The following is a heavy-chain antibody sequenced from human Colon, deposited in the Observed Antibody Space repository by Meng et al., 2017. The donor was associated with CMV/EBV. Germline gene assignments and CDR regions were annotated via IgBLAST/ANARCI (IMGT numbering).Heavy chain of an antibody. V-gene: IGHV1-2*02. CDR3: VRESWYFDF. D-gene: IGHD6-13*01. CDR1: GHTFTANP. CDR2: IYPQDGGP. J-gene: IGHJ4*02. Sequence: QPVRSVNVPCKTSGHTFTANPLHWVRQAPGQVLEWMEWIYPQDGGPYVAQKFQDRVTLTRDKSITTAYMELSGLTSDDMAIYYCVRESWYFDFWGEGTLVTVSS.